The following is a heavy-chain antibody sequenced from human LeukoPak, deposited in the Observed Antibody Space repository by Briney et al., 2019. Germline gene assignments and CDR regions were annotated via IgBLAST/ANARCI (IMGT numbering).Heavy chain of an antibody. CDR3: ARLDSSGYYPTYYFDY. D-gene: IGHD3-22*01. CDR2: IYYSGST. Sequence: SETLSLTCSVSGGSISSGDYYWSWIRQPPGKGLEWIGYIYYSGSTYYNPSLKSRVTTSVDTSKNQFSLRLSSVTAADTAVYYCARLDSSGYYPTYYFDYWGQGTLVTVSS. CDR1: GGSISSGDYY. V-gene: IGHV4-30-4*01. J-gene: IGHJ4*02.